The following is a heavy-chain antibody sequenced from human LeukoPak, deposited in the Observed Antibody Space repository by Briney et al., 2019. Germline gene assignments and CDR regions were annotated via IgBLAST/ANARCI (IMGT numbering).Heavy chain of an antibody. CDR1: GGSISSYY. V-gene: IGHV4-59*01. J-gene: IGHJ4*02. D-gene: IGHD3-22*01. CDR2: IYYSGST. Sequence: SETLSLTCTVSGGSISSYYWSWIRRPPGKGLEWIGYIYYSGSTNYNPSLKSRVTISVDTSKNQFSLKLSSVTAADTAVYYCARVSYYDSSGYLFDYWGQGTLVTVSS. CDR3: ARVSYYDSSGYLFDY.